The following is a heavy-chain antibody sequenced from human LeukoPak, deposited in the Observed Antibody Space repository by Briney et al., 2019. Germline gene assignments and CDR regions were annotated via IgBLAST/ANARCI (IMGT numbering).Heavy chain of an antibody. Sequence: GGSLRLSCAASGFTFSSYGMHWVRQAPGKGLEWVAVIWYDGSNKYYADSVKGRFTISRDNSKNTLYLQMNSLRAEDTAVYYYAIPGPFCSGGSCHLDYWGQGTLVTVSS. CDR3: AIPGPFCSGGSCHLDY. D-gene: IGHD2-15*01. J-gene: IGHJ4*02. CDR2: IWYDGSNK. CDR1: GFTFSSYG. V-gene: IGHV3-33*01.